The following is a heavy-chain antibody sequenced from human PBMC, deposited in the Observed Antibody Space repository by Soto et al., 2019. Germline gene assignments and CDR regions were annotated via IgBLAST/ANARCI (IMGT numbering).Heavy chain of an antibody. CDR1: GFTFSGSA. CDR3: TRRSWGPDYGGNLTYYYGMDV. Sequence: GGSLRLSCAASGFTFSGSAMHWVRQASGKGLEWVGRIRSKANSYATENAASVKGSINSTRDDSKDTAYLQMNSLKTEDTAVYYCTRRSWGPDYGGNLTYYYGMDVWGQGTTVTVSS. D-gene: IGHD4-17*01. V-gene: IGHV3-73*01. CDR2: IRSKANSYAT. J-gene: IGHJ6*02.